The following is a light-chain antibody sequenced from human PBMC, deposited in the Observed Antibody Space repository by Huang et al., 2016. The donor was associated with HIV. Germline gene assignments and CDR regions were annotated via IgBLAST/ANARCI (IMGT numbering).Light chain of an antibody. V-gene: IGKV1-33*01. Sequence: DIQMTQSPSSLSASIGDRVTITCRASRHIYSYLNWYQHRPGKAPKLLIYDAANLEEGVPSRFSGSGSGRNFTLIMSSLQPEDFATYYCQQYDSLPRTFGPGTKV. J-gene: IGKJ3*01. CDR1: RHIYSY. CDR2: DAA. CDR3: QQYDSLPRT.